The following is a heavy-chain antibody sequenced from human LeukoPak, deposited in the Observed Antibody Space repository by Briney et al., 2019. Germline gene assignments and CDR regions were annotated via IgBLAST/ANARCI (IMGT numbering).Heavy chain of an antibody. Sequence: GASEKVSCKASGYTFTRYGISWVRQAPGQELEWMGWISAYNGNTNYAQKFQGRVTMTRDTSISTAYMELSRLRSDDTAVYYCARAPMIRIPRWFDPWGQGTLVTVSS. D-gene: IGHD3-22*01. CDR2: ISAYNGNT. CDR1: GYTFTRYG. V-gene: IGHV1-18*01. J-gene: IGHJ5*02. CDR3: ARAPMIRIPRWFDP.